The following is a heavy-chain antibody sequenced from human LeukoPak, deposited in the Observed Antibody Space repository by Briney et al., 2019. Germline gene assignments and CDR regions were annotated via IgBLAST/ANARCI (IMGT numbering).Heavy chain of an antibody. J-gene: IGHJ4*02. CDR3: ARVANYYDSSGYLDY. CDR2: ISAYNGST. D-gene: IGHD3-22*01. V-gene: IGHV1-18*01. CDR1: GYTFTSYG. Sequence: ASVKVSCKASGYTFTSYGISWVRQAPGQGLEWMGWISAYNGSTNYAQKLQGRVTMTTDTSTSTAYMELRSLRSDDTAVYYCARVANYYDSSGYLDYWGQGTLVTVSS.